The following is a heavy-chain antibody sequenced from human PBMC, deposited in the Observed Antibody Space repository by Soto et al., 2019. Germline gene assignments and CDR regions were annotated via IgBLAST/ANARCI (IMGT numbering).Heavy chain of an antibody. D-gene: IGHD3-9*01. J-gene: IGHJ5*02. Sequence: SETLSLTCTVSGDSISTYYGSWIRQPPGKGLEWMGYIYYSGSTNYNPSPKSRVTISVDTSKNQFSLKLSSVTAADTAVYYCARHKYYDILTGYSSKRQNWFDPWGQGTLVTVS. CDR3: ARHKYYDILTGYSSKRQNWFDP. V-gene: IGHV4-59*08. CDR2: IYYSGST. CDR1: GDSISTYY.